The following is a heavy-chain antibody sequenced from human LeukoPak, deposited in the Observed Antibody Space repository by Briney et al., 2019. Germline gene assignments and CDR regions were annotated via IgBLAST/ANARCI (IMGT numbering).Heavy chain of an antibody. D-gene: IGHD3-22*01. CDR2: IIPIFGTA. CDR1: GGTFSSYA. CDR3: AREIVDYYDSSRHNWFDP. Sequence: SVKVSCKASGGTFSSYAISWVRQAPGQGLEWMGGIIPIFGTANYAQKFQGRVTITADESTGTAYMELSSLRSEDTAVYYCAREIVDYYDSSRHNWFDPWGQGTLVTVSS. V-gene: IGHV1-69*13. J-gene: IGHJ5*02.